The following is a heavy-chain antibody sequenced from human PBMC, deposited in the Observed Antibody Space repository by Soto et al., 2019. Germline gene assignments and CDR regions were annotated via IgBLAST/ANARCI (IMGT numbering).Heavy chain of an antibody. CDR2: ISAAGRTT. V-gene: IGHV3-30*03. D-gene: IGHD1-1*01. J-gene: IGHJ3*02. Sequence: QVQLVESGGGVVQPGRYLRLSCAASGFTFSSYGMHWVRQAAGKGREWVAVISAAGRTTYYADSVKGRFTISRENSKYTLDLQMNSLRGENTAVDYCATEGSTWKVAFDIWGHGTMVPVSS. CDR1: GFTFSSYG. CDR3: ATEGSTWKVAFDI.